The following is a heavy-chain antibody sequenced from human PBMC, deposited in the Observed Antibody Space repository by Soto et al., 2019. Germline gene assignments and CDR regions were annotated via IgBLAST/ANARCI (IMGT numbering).Heavy chain of an antibody. CDR3: ARDPIGGGAPYYFDY. Sequence: QVHLVQSGAEVRKPGASVRVSCKASGYTFTDYYLYWLRQAPGQGLEWLGGINPNSGDTVYALKFQGRVTMTRDTSTSTAYMDVSGLRSDDTAVYYCARDPIGGGAPYYFDYWGQGILVTVSS. J-gene: IGHJ4*02. CDR2: INPNSGDT. D-gene: IGHD3-16*01. V-gene: IGHV1-2*02. CDR1: GYTFTDYY.